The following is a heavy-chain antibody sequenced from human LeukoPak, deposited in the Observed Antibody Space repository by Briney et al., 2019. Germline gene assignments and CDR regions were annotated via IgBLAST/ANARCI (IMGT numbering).Heavy chain of an antibody. J-gene: IGHJ4*02. CDR3: ASLGLDYDSSGYYPTHDY. Sequence: GGSLRLSCAASGFTVSSNYMSWVRQAPGKGLEWVSVIYSGGSTYYADSVKGRFTISRDNSKNTLYLQMNSLRAEDTAVYYCASLGLDYDSSGYYPTHDYWGQGTLDTVSS. V-gene: IGHV3-53*01. CDR1: GFTVSSNY. CDR2: IYSGGST. D-gene: IGHD3-22*01.